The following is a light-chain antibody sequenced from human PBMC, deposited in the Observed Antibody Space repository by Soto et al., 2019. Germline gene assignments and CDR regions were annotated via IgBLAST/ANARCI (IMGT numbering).Light chain of an antibody. CDR1: SSDVGGYNY. CDR2: EVS. V-gene: IGLV2-14*01. CDR3: SSYTSSSTSPYV. Sequence: QSALTQPASVSGSPGQSITISCTGTSSDVGGYNYVSWYQQHPGKALKLMIYEVSNRPSGVSNRFSGSKSGNTASLTISGLQAEDEADYYCSSYTSSSTSPYVFGTGTKLTVL. J-gene: IGLJ1*01.